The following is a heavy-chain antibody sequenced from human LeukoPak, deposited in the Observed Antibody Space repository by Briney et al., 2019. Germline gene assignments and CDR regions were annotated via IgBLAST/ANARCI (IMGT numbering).Heavy chain of an antibody. V-gene: IGHV4-4*07. CDR2: IYTSGST. CDR3: ARETPRYCSSTSCYTWFDP. D-gene: IGHD2-2*02. Sequence: SETLSLTCTVSGGSISSYYWSWIRQPAGKGLEWIGRIYTSGSTNYNPSLKSRVTMSVDTSKNQFSLKLSSVTAADTAVYYCARETPRYCSSTSCYTWFDPWGQGTLVTVSS. CDR1: GGSISSYY. J-gene: IGHJ5*02.